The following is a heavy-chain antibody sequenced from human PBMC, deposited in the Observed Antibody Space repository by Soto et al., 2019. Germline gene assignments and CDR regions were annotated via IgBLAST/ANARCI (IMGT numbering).Heavy chain of an antibody. Sequence: SETLSLTCTVPGGSISSGPYYWGWIRQPPGKGLEWIGYIYYSGNTYYNPSLKSRLTISLDTSQNQFSLELSSVTAADTAVYYXARRRCCNGSCYLSADYFDYWGQGTLVTVS. CDR3: ARRRCCNGSCYLSADYFDY. V-gene: IGHV4-30-4*01. D-gene: IGHD2-21*01. CDR2: IYYSGNT. CDR1: GGSISSGPYY. J-gene: IGHJ4*02.